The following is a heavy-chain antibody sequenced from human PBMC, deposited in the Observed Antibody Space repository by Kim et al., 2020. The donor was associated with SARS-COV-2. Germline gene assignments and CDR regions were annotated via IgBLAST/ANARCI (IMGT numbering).Heavy chain of an antibody. CDR2: VSASGGNS. J-gene: IGHJ4*01. CDR3: ARVCSGVVEHEPFDF. Sequence: GGSLRLSCAASGVTFNKYTMPWVRQALGKGLEWVSCVSASGGNSYYADSVKGRFTISRDNSRNSLSLQVISMRAEDTAIYYCARVCSGVVEHEPFDFWD. D-gene: IGHD3-10*02. CDR1: GVTFNKYT. V-gene: IGHV3-23*01.